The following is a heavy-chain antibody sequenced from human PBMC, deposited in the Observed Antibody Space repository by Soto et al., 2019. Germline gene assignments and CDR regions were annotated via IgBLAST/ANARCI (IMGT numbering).Heavy chain of an antibody. D-gene: IGHD6-13*01. V-gene: IGHV1-24*01. CDR3: ATEDAAAGTFWARLGFDP. CDR2: FEPEDGET. CDR1: GYTLTELS. J-gene: IGHJ5*02. Sequence: ASVKVSCKVSGYTLTELSMHWVRQAPGKGLECMGGFEPEDGETIYAQKFQGRVTMTEDTSTDTAYMELSSLRSEDTAVYYCATEDAAAGTFWARLGFDPWGQGTLVTVSS.